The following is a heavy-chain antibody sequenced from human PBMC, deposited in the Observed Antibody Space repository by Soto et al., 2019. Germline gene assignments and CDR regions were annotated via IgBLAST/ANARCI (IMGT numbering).Heavy chain of an antibody. CDR3: ASTWLGDYNWFDP. J-gene: IGHJ5*02. V-gene: IGHV4-39*07. Sequence: PSETLSLTCTVSGGSISSGAFYWGWIRQPPGKGLEWVGNIYDRGSTYYNPSLKSRVTISVDRSKNQFSLKLSSVTAADTAVYYCASTWLGDYNWFDPWGQGTLVTVSS. CDR1: GGSISSGAFY. CDR2: IYDRGST. D-gene: IGHD5-12*01.